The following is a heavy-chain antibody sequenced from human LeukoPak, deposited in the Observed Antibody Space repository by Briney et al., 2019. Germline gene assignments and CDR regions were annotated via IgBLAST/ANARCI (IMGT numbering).Heavy chain of an antibody. V-gene: IGHV3-30*04. CDR1: GFTFSSYA. Sequence: PGRSLRLSCAASGFTFSSYAMHWVRQAPGKGLEWVAVISYDGSNKYYADSVKGQFTISRDNSKNTLYLQMNSLRAEDTAVYYCARSLNGGIAAAVDYWGQGTLVTVSS. CDR2: ISYDGSNK. D-gene: IGHD6-13*01. J-gene: IGHJ4*02. CDR3: ARSLNGGIAAAVDY.